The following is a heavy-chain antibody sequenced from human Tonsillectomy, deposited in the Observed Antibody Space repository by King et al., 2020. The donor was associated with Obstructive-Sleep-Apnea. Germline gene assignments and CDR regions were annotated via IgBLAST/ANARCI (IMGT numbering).Heavy chain of an antibody. Sequence: VQLVESGGGLVQPGGSLRLSCAASGFTFSIYSMDWGRQAPGKGLEWVAYISSSSSTIYYADSVKGRFTISRDNAKNSLYLQMNSLRAEDTAVYYCARDKALSDTYGFNYDCWGQGTLVTVSS. V-gene: IGHV3-48*04. J-gene: IGHJ4*02. CDR2: ISSSSSTI. CDR1: GFTFSIYS. D-gene: IGHD4-17*01. CDR3: ARDKALSDTYGFNYDC.